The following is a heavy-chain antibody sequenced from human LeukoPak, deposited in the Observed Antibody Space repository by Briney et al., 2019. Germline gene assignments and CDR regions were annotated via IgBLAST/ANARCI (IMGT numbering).Heavy chain of an antibody. CDR2: ITNGGGST. Sequence: GGSLRLSCAASGFTFSSSAMSWVRQAPGKGLEGVSGITNGGGSTYYAASVKGRFTISRDNSKNTLYLQMDSLRADDTAVYFCAKDARPSYWGQGTLVTVSS. J-gene: IGHJ4*02. CDR1: GFTFSSSA. CDR3: AKDARPSY. V-gene: IGHV3-23*01.